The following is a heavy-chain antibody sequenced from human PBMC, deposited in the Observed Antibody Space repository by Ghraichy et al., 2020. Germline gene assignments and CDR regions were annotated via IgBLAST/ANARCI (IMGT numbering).Heavy chain of an antibody. V-gene: IGHV4-39*02. CDR3: ARYVCSSTKCPSFDS. J-gene: IGHJ4*02. CDR2: IYYSGSS. D-gene: IGHD2-2*01. Sequence: SETLSLTCTVSGGSISSSIYYWGWIRQPPGKGLEWIGYIYYSGSSYYNPSLKSRVTISVDSSKNHFSLQLSSVTAADTALYYCARYVCSSTKCPSFDSWGQETLVTVSS. CDR1: GGSISSSIYY.